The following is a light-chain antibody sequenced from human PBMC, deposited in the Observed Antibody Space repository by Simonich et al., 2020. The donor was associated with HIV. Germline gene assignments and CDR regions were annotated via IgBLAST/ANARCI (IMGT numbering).Light chain of an antibody. CDR1: SSNLGSNT. CDR2: SDN. Sequence: QSVLTQPPSSSGTPGQRVTISCSGSSSNLGSNTVNWYQQLPGKAPKLPIYSDNQRPAGVPDRFSGAKSGTSASLAISVLQSEDEADYYCAAWDDSLNGWVFGGGTKLTVL. V-gene: IGLV1-44*01. J-gene: IGLJ3*02. CDR3: AAWDDSLNGWV.